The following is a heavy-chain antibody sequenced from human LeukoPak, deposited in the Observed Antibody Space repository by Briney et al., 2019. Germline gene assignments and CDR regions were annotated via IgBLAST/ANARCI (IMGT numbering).Heavy chain of an antibody. D-gene: IGHD2-15*01. Sequence: GGSLRLSCSASGFTFSSYAMHWVRQAPGKGLEYVSTINSHGGSTYYADSVKDRFTISRDNSKNTLYLQMSSLRSGDTAVYYCVKATLGYCSGGTCSADYWGQGTLVTVSS. CDR1: GFTFSSYA. CDR3: VKATLGYCSGGTCSADY. V-gene: IGHV3-64D*06. J-gene: IGHJ4*02. CDR2: INSHGGST.